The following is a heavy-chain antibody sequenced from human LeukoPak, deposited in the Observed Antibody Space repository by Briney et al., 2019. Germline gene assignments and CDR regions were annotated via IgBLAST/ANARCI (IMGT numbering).Heavy chain of an antibody. CDR2: ISRISTTI. Sequence: GGSLRPSCAASGFSFSGHSMAWVRQAPGKGLEWISYISRISTTIHYADSVKGRSTISRDNVNNSLFLQMNSLRAEDTAVYYCARACNFCFTGADYWGQGSLVTVSS. CDR3: ARACNFCFTGADY. V-gene: IGHV3-48*01. D-gene: IGHD2-8*02. J-gene: IGHJ4*02. CDR1: GFSFSGHS.